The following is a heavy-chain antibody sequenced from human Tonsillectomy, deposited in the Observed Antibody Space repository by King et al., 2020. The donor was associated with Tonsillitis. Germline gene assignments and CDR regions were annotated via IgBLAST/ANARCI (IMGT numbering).Heavy chain of an antibody. J-gene: IGHJ6*02. CDR3: ARGGSSSWYVYYYGMDV. CDR1: GGTFSSYA. Sequence: QLVQSGAEVKKPGSSVKVSCKASGGTFSSYAISWVRQATGQGLEWMGGIIPIFGTANYAQKFQGRVTITADESTSTAYMELSSLRSEDTAVYYCARGGSSSWYVYYYGMDVWGQGTTVTVSS. D-gene: IGHD6-13*01. CDR2: IIPIFGTA. V-gene: IGHV1-69*01.